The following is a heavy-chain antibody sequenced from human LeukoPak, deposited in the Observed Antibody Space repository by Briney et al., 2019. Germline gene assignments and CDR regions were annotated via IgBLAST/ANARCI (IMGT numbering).Heavy chain of an antibody. V-gene: IGHV4-34*01. J-gene: IGHJ4*02. D-gene: IGHD2-15*01. CDR2: INHSGST. Sequence: PSETLSLTCAVYGGSFSGYYWSWIRQPPGKGLEWIGEINHSGSTNYNPSLKSRVTISVDTSKNQFSLKLSSVTAADTAVYYCARGWLLLLGHEGYFDYWGQGTLVTVSS. CDR3: ARGWLLLLGHEGYFDY. CDR1: GGSFSGYY.